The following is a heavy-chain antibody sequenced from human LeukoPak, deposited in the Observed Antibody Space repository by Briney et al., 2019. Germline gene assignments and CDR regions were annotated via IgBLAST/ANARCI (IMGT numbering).Heavy chain of an antibody. CDR1: GLSGNSEY. CDR2: IKQDGSEK. J-gene: IGHJ1*01. CDR3: AIPDLGYCSGGSCYGEYFQH. D-gene: IGHD2-15*01. V-gene: IGHV3-7*03. Sequence: GLSGNSEYMGGVRQVKKKGLEWVANIKQDGSEKYYVDSVKGRFTISRDNAKNSLYLQMNSLRAEDTAVYYCAIPDLGYCSGGSCYGEYFQHWGQGTLVTVSS.